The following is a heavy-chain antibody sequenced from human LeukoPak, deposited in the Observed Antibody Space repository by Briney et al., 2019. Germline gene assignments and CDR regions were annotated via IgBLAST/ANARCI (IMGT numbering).Heavy chain of an antibody. D-gene: IGHD6-19*01. J-gene: IGHJ4*02. Sequence: GGSLRLSRAASGFTFTDYAMGWVRQAPGQGLEGASTISASGSTTYYADSVRGRFTISRDNSKTTLSLQMSSLRAEDTAVYYCAKARTPYTSGFDYWGQGTLVAVSS. CDR2: ISASGSTT. CDR3: AKARTPYTSGFDY. V-gene: IGHV3-23*01. CDR1: GFTFTDYA.